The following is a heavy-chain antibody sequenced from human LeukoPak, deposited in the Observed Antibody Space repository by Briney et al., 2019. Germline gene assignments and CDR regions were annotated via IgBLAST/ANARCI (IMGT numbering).Heavy chain of an antibody. D-gene: IGHD1-20*01. CDR2: IYYSGST. CDR1: GGSISSYY. Sequence: PSETLSLTCTVSGGSISSYYWSWIRQPPGKGLEWIGYIYYSGSTNYNPSLKSRVTISVDTSKNQFSLKLSSVTAADTAVYYCARDRLSITGSGIKYNWFDPWGQGTLVTVSS. CDR3: ARDRLSITGSGIKYNWFDP. J-gene: IGHJ5*02. V-gene: IGHV4-59*01.